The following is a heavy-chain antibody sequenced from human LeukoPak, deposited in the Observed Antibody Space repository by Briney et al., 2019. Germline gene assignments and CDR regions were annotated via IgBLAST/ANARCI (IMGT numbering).Heavy chain of an antibody. J-gene: IGHJ2*01. CDR3: EKVSRHWYFDL. Sequence: GGSLTLPCAAYGFTFSSYAMSWVRQAPGKGLEWGSGISGSGVSTYYADYVKGRFTISRANYKNTLYLQMHSPRAKDTAVYYCEKVSRHWYFDLWGRGTLVTVSS. CDR2: ISGSGVST. D-gene: IGHD3-22*01. V-gene: IGHV3-23*01. CDR1: GFTFSSYA.